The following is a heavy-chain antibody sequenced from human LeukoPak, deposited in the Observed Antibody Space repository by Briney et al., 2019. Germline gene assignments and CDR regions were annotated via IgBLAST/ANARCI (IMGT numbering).Heavy chain of an antibody. J-gene: IGHJ4*02. CDR3: ARGVVPAAIFDY. D-gene: IGHD2-2*01. V-gene: IGHV4-4*02. CDR1: GGSISSSNW. Sequence: SETLSLTCAVSGGSISSSNWWSWVRQPPGRGLEWIGEIYHSGSTYYNPSLKSRVTISVDRSKNQFSLKLSSVTAADTAVYYCARGVVPAAIFDYWGQGTLVTVSS. CDR2: IYHSGST.